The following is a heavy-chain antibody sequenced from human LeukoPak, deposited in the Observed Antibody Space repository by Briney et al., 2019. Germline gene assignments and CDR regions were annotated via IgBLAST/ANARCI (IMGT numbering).Heavy chain of an antibody. CDR3: ARDPRSMGAFDI. J-gene: IGHJ3*02. V-gene: IGHV3-23*01. CDR1: GFTFSSYA. CDR2: ISHSGAST. Sequence: TGGSLRLSCAASGFTFSSYAMNWVRQAPGKGLEWVSAISHSGASTYYADSVKGRFTISRDNAKNSLYLQMNSLRAEDTAVYYCARDPRSMGAFDIWGQGTMVTVSS. D-gene: IGHD6-6*01.